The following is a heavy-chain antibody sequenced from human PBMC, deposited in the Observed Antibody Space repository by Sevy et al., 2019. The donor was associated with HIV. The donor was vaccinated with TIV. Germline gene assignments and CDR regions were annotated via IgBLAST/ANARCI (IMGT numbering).Heavy chain of an antibody. J-gene: IGHJ3*02. D-gene: IGHD4-17*01. V-gene: IGHV3-21*01. CDR1: EFTFSSYS. CDR3: ARGTHDYGDYDRDAFDI. CDR2: IRGGGTYI. Sequence: GGSLRLSCATSEFTFSSYSMNWVRQAPGNGLEWVSSIRGGGTYIYYADSVKGRFTNSSDNAKNSLSLQINSLRAKDTDVYYCARGTHDYGDYDRDAFDIWGQGTMVTVSS.